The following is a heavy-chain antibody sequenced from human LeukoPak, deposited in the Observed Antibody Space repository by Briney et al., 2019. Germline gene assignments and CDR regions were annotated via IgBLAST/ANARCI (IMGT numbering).Heavy chain of an antibody. Sequence: ASVKVSCKASGYTFTNYGVTWVRQAPGQGLEWMGWISGSNAKTDSAQKFQDRLTVTSDTSTSTAYMELRNLTSDDTAVYYRARTSITMVSPMWGQGTLVTVSS. CDR1: GYTFTNYG. CDR3: ARTSITMVSPM. D-gene: IGHD3-10*01. V-gene: IGHV1-18*01. J-gene: IGHJ4*02. CDR2: ISGSNAKT.